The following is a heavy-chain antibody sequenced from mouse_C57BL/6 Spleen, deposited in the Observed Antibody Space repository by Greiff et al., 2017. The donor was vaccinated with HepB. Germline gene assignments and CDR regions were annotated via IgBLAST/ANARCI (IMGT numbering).Heavy chain of an antibody. CDR3: ARSDYYYGSSYYFDY. D-gene: IGHD1-1*01. J-gene: IGHJ2*01. CDR2: IYPGDGDT. V-gene: IGHV1-82*01. Sequence: QVQLQQSGPELVKPGASVKISCKASGYAFSSSWMNWVKQRPGKGLEWIGRIYPGDGDTNYNGKFKGKATLTADKSSSTAYMQLSSLTPEDSAVYFCARSDYYYGSSYYFDYWGQGTTLTVSS. CDR1: GYAFSSSW.